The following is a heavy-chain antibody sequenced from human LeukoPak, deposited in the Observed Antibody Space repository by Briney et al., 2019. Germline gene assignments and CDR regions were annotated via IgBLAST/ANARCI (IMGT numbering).Heavy chain of an antibody. CDR3: ARLQFSANRPRGY. D-gene: IGHD5-24*01. J-gene: IGHJ4*02. V-gene: IGHV1-2*02. CDR2: INPSSGGT. CDR1: GYTFTGYY. Sequence: ASVRVSCKASGYTFTGYYIHWIRQAPGQGLEWVGWINPSSGGTNYTQKFEGRVTMTRDTSLTTAYMELRSLRSDDTAVYYCARLQFSANRPRGYWGQGTLVTVSS.